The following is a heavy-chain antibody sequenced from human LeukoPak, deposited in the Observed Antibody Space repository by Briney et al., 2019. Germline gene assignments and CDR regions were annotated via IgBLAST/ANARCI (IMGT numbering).Heavy chain of an antibody. CDR1: GGSISRDH. CDR3: ARKNDFDI. V-gene: IGHV4-59*01. D-gene: IGHD2/OR15-2a*01. Sequence: PSETLSLTCTVSGGSISRDHWNWIRQPPGKGLERIGCIYYSGRTYYNPSLKSRVTISVDMSKSQFSLRLTSVTAADTAVYYCARKNDFDIWGQGTLVTVSS. CDR2: IYYSGRT. J-gene: IGHJ3*02.